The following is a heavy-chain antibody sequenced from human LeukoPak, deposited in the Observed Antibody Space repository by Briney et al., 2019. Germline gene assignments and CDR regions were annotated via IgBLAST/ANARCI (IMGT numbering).Heavy chain of an antibody. CDR2: ISAYNGNT. J-gene: IGHJ5*02. V-gene: IGHV1-18*01. CDR3: ARGLEWLTRRHTWFGP. Sequence: GASVKVSCKASSYTFTNYAFTWVRQAPGQGLEWMGWISAYNGNTNYAQKLQGRVTMTTDTSTSTAYMELRSLRSDDTAAYYCARGLEWLTRRHTWFGPWGQGTLVTVSS. CDR1: SYTFTNYA. D-gene: IGHD3-3*01.